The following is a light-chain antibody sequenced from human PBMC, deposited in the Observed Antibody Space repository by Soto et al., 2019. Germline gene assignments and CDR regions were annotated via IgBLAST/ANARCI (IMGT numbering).Light chain of an antibody. J-gene: IGKJ2*01. CDR2: GAS. V-gene: IGKV3-20*01. CDR1: QSVSSSY. CDR3: QQYGSSPPYT. Sequence: EIMLTQSPGTLSLPPGERATLSCRASQSVSSSYLAWYQQKPGQAPRLLIYGASSRATGIPDRFSGSGSGTDFTLTISRLEPEDFAVYYCQQYGSSPPYTFGQGTKLEIK.